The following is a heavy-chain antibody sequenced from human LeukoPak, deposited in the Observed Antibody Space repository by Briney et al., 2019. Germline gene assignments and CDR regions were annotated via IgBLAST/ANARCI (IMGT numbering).Heavy chain of an antibody. CDR3: ARDLYSSRTNDAFVI. D-gene: IGHD6-13*01. V-gene: IGHV4-39*07. J-gene: IGHJ3*02. Sequence: SETPSLTCTVSGGSISSYYWGWIRQPPGKGLEWIGSIYYHGSTYYNPSLKSRVTISVDTSKNQFSLKLSSVTAADTAVYYCARDLYSSRTNDAFVIWGQGTMVTVSS. CDR1: GGSISSYY. CDR2: IYYHGST.